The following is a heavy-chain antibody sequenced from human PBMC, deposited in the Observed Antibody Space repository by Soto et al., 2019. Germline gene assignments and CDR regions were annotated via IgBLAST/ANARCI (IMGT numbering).Heavy chain of an antibody. J-gene: IGHJ4*02. V-gene: IGHV3-23*01. CDR1: GFTFNNYA. CDR3: AKDRLAGNFDY. Sequence: EVQLLDSGGGLVQPGGSLGLSCAASGFTFNNYAMNWVRQAPGMGLEWVATISNTGGGTYYADSVKGRFTISRENSKNTLYLQMSSLRVEDTAVYYCAKDRLAGNFDYWGQGTQVTVSS. CDR2: ISNTGGGT.